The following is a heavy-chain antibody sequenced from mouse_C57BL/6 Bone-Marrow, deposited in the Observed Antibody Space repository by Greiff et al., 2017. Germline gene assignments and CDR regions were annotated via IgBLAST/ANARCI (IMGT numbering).Heavy chain of an antibody. CDR2: IYPGNGDT. CDR1: GYAFSSYW. V-gene: IGHV1-80*01. Sequence: VQLQQSGAELVKPGASVKLSCKASGYAFSSYWMNWVKQRPGQGLEWIGEIYPGNGDTNYNGKFKGKATLTADTSASTAYMQLSSLTSEDSAVYYCARGERNAYGYWGQGTTLTVSS. CDR3: ARGERNAYGY. D-gene: IGHD6-5*01. J-gene: IGHJ2*01.